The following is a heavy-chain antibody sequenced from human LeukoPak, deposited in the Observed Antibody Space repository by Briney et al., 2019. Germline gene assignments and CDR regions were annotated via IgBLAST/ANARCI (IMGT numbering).Heavy chain of an antibody. Sequence: GGSLRLSCAASEFIVSINYMTWVRQAPGKGLEWVSLIYSRGDTKYADSVKGRFTISRDNAKNSLYLQMNSLRAEDTALYYCARDRFLRRPEPADYWGQGTLVTVSS. J-gene: IGHJ4*02. D-gene: IGHD1-14*01. CDR3: ARDRFLRRPEPADY. CDR2: IYSRGDT. V-gene: IGHV3-53*01. CDR1: EFIVSINY.